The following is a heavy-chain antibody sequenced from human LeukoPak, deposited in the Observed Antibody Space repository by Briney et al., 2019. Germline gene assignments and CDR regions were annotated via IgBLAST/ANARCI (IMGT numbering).Heavy chain of an antibody. D-gene: IGHD2-8*01. V-gene: IGHV1-18*01. CDR1: GYTFTSYG. CDR2: ISAYNGNT. CDR3: AREKRGQCTNGVCWGYDY. J-gene: IGHJ4*02. Sequence: GASVKVSCKASGYTFTSYGISWGRQAPGQGLEWVGWISAYNGNTNYAQKLQGRVTMTTDTSTRTAYMKLRSLRSDDTTVYYCAREKRGQCTNGVCWGYDYWGQGTLVTVSS.